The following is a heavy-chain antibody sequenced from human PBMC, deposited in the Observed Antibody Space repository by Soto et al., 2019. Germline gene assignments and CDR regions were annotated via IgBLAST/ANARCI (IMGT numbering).Heavy chain of an antibody. J-gene: IGHJ6*03. CDR2: TRNKAKSYTT. CDR3: ARGGAVAQTYYYMDV. Sequence: EVQLVESGGGLVQPGGSLRLSCAASGFIFSDHYMDWVRQAPGTGLEWVGRTRNKAKSYTTEYAASVIGRFTISRDESKNSLYLQMDSLKTEDTAVYYCARGGAVAQTYYYMDVWGKGTTVTVSS. D-gene: IGHD6-19*01. CDR1: GFIFSDHY. V-gene: IGHV3-72*01.